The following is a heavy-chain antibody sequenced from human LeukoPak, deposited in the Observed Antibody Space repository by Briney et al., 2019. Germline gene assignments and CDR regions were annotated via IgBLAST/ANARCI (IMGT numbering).Heavy chain of an antibody. Sequence: GGSLILSWASSGFTFSSYEMEWVRQAPGKGLELVSYIRISCNTIYYADSVKGRFTISRHDAKHALYLHMNSLTAEETAVYSCARGLGYCSGGSCYRGSGYYYYGMDVWGQGTTVTVSS. V-gene: IGHV3-48*03. CDR1: GFTFSSYE. D-gene: IGHD2-15*01. J-gene: IGHJ6*02. CDR3: ARGLGYCSGGSCYRGSGYYYYGMDV. CDR2: IRISCNTI.